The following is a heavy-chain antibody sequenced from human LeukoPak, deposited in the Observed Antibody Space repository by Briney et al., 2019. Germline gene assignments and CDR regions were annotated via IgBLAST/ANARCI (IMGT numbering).Heavy chain of an antibody. CDR3: ARGSRIAARRGNWFDP. V-gene: IGHV1-2*02. Sequence: ASVKVSCKASGYTFTGYYMHWVRQAPGQGLEWMGWIYPNSGGTNYAQKFQGRVTMTRDTSISTAYMELSRLRSDDTAVYYCARGSRIAARRGNWFDPWGQGTLVTVSS. J-gene: IGHJ5*02. D-gene: IGHD6-6*01. CDR2: IYPNSGGT. CDR1: GYTFTGYY.